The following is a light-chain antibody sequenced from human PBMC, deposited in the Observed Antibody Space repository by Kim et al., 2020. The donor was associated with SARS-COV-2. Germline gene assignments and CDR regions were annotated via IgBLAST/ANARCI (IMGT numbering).Light chain of an antibody. J-gene: IGKJ4*01. CDR1: QDISNY. V-gene: IGKV1-33*01. CDR3: QQYDNLPLT. Sequence: DTQMTQSPSSLSASVGDRVTITCQASQDISNYLNWYQQKPGKAPKLLIYDASKLRAGVPSRFSGSGSGTDFTFTISGLQPEDIATYYCQQYDNLPLTFGGGTKVDIK. CDR2: DAS.